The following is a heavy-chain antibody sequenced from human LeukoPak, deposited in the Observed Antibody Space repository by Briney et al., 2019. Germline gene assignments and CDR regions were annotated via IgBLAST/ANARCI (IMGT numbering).Heavy chain of an antibody. D-gene: IGHD4-17*01. CDR1: GGSISSSSYY. CDR2: IYYSGST. V-gene: IGHV4-39*01. J-gene: IGHJ4*02. Sequence: PSETLSLTCTVSGGSISSSSYYWGWIRQPPGKGLEWIGSIYYSGSTYYNPSLKSRVTISVDTSKNQFSPKLSSVTAADTAVYYCARRSARGLFDYWGQGTLVTVSS. CDR3: ARRSARGLFDY.